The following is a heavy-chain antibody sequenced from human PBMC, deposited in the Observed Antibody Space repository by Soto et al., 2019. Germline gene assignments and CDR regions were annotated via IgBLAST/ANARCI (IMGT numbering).Heavy chain of an antibody. V-gene: IGHV1-69*01. CDR1: GGTFSRHA. CDR3: ARTPYNWNSEDWYFDL. J-gene: IGHJ2*01. D-gene: IGHD1-7*01. CDR2: IIPIFGTA. Sequence: QVQLVQSGAEVRKPGSSVKVSCKASGGTFSRHAISWVRQAPGQGLEWMGGIIPIFGTANHAQKFQGRVTIIADESTSTAYMELSSLRSEDTAIYYCARTPYNWNSEDWYFDLWGRGTLVTVSS.